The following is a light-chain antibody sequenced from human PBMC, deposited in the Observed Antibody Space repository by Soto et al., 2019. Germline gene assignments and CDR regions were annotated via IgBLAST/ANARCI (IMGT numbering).Light chain of an antibody. Sequence: SYELTQPPSLSLSPGQTASITCSGNKLGSKFAVWYQQKPGQSPVLVIYEDNKRPSGIPERFSGSNSGNTATLTIRGTQAMDESDYYCQAWDSRTWVFGGGTKLTVL. J-gene: IGLJ3*02. CDR3: QAWDSRTWV. CDR1: KLGSKF. V-gene: IGLV3-1*01. CDR2: EDN.